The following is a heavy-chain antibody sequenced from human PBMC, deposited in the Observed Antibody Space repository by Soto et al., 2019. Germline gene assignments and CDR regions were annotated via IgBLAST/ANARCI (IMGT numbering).Heavy chain of an antibody. Sequence: EVQLLESGGGLVQPGGSLRLSCAASGFSFSTYSMAWVRPTPGKGLAWVSGLSGGGSNTFYADSVQGRFTISVDNSKNTVYLEMNSLRVEDTAVYYCARWDGYGDVWGQGTLVTVSS. V-gene: IGHV3-23*01. D-gene: IGHD4-17*01. CDR3: ARWDGYGDV. CDR1: GFSFSTYS. J-gene: IGHJ4*02. CDR2: LSGGGSNT.